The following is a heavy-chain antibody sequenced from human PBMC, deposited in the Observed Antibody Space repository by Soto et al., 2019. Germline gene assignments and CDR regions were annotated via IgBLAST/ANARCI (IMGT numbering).Heavy chain of an antibody. CDR1: GYTFTGYY. V-gene: IGHV1-2*02. D-gene: IGHD3-22*01. J-gene: IGHJ4*02. CDR3: ARDYCDYYDSSGYYPRGGYFDY. Sequence: ASVKVSCKASGYTFTGYYMHWVRQAPGQGLEWMGWINPNSGGTNYAQKFQGRVTMTRDTSISTAYMGQRRLRSDATAVYYCARDYCDYYDSSGYYPRGGYFDYWGQGTLVTVSS. CDR2: INPNSGGT.